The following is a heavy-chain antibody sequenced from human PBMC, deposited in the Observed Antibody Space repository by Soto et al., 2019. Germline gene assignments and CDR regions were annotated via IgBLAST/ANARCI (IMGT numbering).Heavy chain of an antibody. Sequence: QLQLQESGPGLVKPSETLSLTCSVSGDSISISSYYWGWVRQPPGKGLEWIGSIHYSGSTHYNPXXXXXXXXXXXXXXXXXXXXLGSVTAADTAMYYCASTKDETLYFDYWGQGNLVTVSS. V-gene: IGHV4-39*01. CDR3: ASTKDETLYFDY. CDR1: GDSISISSYY. CDR2: IHYSGST. J-gene: IGHJ4*02. D-gene: IGHD3-10*01.